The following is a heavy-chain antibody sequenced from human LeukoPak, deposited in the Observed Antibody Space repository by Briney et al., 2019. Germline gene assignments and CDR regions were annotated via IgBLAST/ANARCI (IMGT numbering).Heavy chain of an antibody. CDR1: GYTFTNYG. CDR2: INPNSGGT. CDR3: ARDLRYSSGWPGGY. J-gene: IGHJ4*02. D-gene: IGHD6-19*01. V-gene: IGHV1-2*06. Sequence: GASVKVPCKASGYTFTNYGISWVRQAPGQGLEWMGRINPNSGGTNYAQKFQGRVTMTRDTSISTAYMELSRLRSDDTAVYYCARDLRYSSGWPGGYWGQGTLVTVSS.